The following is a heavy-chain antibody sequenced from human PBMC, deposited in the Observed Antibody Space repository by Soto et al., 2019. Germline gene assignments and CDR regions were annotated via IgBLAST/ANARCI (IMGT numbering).Heavy chain of an antibody. J-gene: IGHJ2*01. CDR2: IWYDGSNK. Sequence: GGSLRLSCAASGFTFSSYGMHWVRQAPGKGLEWVAVIWYDGSNKYYADSVKGRFTISRDNSKNTLYLQMNSLRAEDTAVYYFLRINIRAWYIDCWGPGTLVTVAS. V-gene: IGHV3-33*01. CDR3: LRINIRAWYIDC. D-gene: IGHD2-2*02. CDR1: GFTFSSYG.